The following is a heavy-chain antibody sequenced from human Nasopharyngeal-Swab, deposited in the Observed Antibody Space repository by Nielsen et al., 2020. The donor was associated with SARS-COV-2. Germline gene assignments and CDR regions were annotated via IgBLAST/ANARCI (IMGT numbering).Heavy chain of an antibody. J-gene: IGHJ4*02. Sequence: GESLKISCAASGFTFSSYSMNWVRQAPGKGLEWVSSISSSSSYIYYADSVKGRFTISSDNAKNSLYLQMNSLRAEDTAVYYCAREGGYSGYDYDYWGQGTLVTFSS. V-gene: IGHV3-21*01. CDR1: GFTFSSYS. CDR2: ISSSSSYI. D-gene: IGHD5-12*01. CDR3: AREGGYSGYDYDY.